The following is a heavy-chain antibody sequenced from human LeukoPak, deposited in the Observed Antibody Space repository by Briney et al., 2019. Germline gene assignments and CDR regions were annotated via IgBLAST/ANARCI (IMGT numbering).Heavy chain of an antibody. D-gene: IGHD2-2*02. CDR2: IYYSGST. J-gene: IGHJ4*02. V-gene: IGHV4-39*07. CDR1: GGSISSSSYY. CDR3: ARVVIVVVPAAIRYYFDY. Sequence: SETLSLTCTVSGGSISSSSYYWGWIRQPPGKGLEWIGSIYYSGSTYYNPSLKSRVTISVDTSKNQFSLKLSSVTAADTAVYYCARVVIVVVPAAIRYYFDYWGQGTLVTVSS.